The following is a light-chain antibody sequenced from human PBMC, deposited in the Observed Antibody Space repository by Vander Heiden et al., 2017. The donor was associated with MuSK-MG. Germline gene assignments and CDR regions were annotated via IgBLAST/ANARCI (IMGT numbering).Light chain of an antibody. CDR3: QQYGSSPYT. J-gene: IGKJ2*01. CDR2: GAS. CDR1: QSVSSSY. V-gene: IGKV3-20*01. Sequence: EIELTQSPGTLSLSPGERATLSCRASQSVSSSYLVWYQQKPDQAPRLLIYGASSRATGIPDRFSGSGSGTDFTLTISRLEPEDFAVYYCQQYGSSPYTFGQGTKLEIK.